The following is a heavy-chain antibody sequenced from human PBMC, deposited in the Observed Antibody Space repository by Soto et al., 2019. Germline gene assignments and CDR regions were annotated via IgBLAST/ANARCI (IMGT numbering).Heavy chain of an antibody. J-gene: IGHJ4*02. CDR3: VRESTQYYFDY. Sequence: SETLSLTCTVSGGSISSSSYYWGWIRQPPGKGLEWIGSIYYSGSTYYNPSLKSRVTISVDTSKNQFSLKLSSVTAADTAVYYCVRESTQYYFDYWGQGTLVTVSS. V-gene: IGHV4-39*02. CDR2: IYYSGST. CDR1: GGSISSSSYY. D-gene: IGHD4-4*01.